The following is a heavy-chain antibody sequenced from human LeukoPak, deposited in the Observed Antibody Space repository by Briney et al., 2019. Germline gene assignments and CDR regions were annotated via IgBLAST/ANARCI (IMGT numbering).Heavy chain of an antibody. D-gene: IGHD2-2*02. CDR2: IYYSGST. CDR3: ARVASPQYCSSTSCYRYYYYYYMDV. Sequence: SETLSLTCTVSGGSISSHYWSWIRQPPGKGLEWIGYIYYSGSTNYNPSLKSRVTISVDTSKNQFSLKLSSVTAADTAVYYCARVASPQYCSSTSCYRYYYYYYMDVWGKGTTVTVSS. CDR1: GGSISSHY. V-gene: IGHV4-59*11. J-gene: IGHJ6*03.